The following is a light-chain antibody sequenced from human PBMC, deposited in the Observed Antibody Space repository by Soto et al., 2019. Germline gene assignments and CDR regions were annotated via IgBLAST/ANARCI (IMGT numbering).Light chain of an antibody. CDR2: DIN. V-gene: IGLV2-14*01. CDR3: VSYTTSASYV. CDR1: SSDVGNYIF. J-gene: IGLJ1*01. Sequence: QSALTQRASVSGSPGQSITISCTGTSSDVGNYIFVSWYRQHPGKAPKLMIYDINNRPSGVSNRFSGSKSGNTASLTISGLQAEDEADYYCVSYTTSASYVFGTGTKLTVL.